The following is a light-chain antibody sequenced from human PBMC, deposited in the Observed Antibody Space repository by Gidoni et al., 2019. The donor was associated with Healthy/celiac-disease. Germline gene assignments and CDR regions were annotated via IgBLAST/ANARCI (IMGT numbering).Light chain of an antibody. CDR3: SSYTSSSTLNWV. J-gene: IGLJ3*02. V-gene: IGLV2-14*03. CDR2: DVR. Sequence: QSALTQPASVSGSPGQSITISCTGTSSAVGGYNYVSGYQQHQGKAPKLMIYDVRNRPSGVSNRFSGSKSGNTASLTISGLQAEDEADYYCSSYTSSSTLNWVFGGGTKLTVL. CDR1: SSAVGGYNY.